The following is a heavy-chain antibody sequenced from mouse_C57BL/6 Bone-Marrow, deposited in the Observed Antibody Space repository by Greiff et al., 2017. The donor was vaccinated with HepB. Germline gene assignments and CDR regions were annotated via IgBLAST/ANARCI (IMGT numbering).Heavy chain of an antibody. CDR1: GFTFSDYY. J-gene: IGHJ3*01. D-gene: IGHD2-5*01. CDR3: ARQSNYPFAY. V-gene: IGHV5-12*01. CDR2: ISNGGGST. Sequence: EVKLMESGGGLVQPGGSLKLSCAASGFTFSDYYMYWVRQTPEKRLEWVAYISNGGGSTYYPDTVKGRFTISRDNAKNTLYLQMSRLKSEDTAMYYCARQSNYPFAYWGQGTLVTVSA.